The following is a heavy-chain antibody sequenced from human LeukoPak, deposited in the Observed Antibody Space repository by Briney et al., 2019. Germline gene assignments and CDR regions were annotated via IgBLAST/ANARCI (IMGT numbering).Heavy chain of an antibody. D-gene: IGHD3-22*01. J-gene: IGHJ3*02. CDR1: GGSISSGDYY. CDR3: AAHPRHYYDSSGYQGGAFDI. Sequence: SETLSLTCTVSGGSISSGDYYWSWIRQPPGTGLEWIGYIYYSGSTYYNPSLKSRVTISVDTSKNQFSLKLSSVTAADTAVYYCAAHPRHYYDSSGYQGGAFDIWGQGTMATVSS. CDR2: IYYSGST. V-gene: IGHV4-30-4*02.